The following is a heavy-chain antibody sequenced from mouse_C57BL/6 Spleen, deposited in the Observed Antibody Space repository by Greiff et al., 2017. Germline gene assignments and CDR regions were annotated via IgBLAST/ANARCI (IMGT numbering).Heavy chain of an antibody. J-gene: IGHJ4*01. CDR2: IYPSDSET. V-gene: IGHV1-61*01. CDR3: ARRGNYYGSSYGAMDS. Sequence: QVQLQQPGAELVRPGSSVKLSCKASGYTFTSYWMDWVKQRPGQGLEWIGNIYPSDSETPYNQKFQDKATLAVDKSSSTAYMQRSSLYSDDSAVYYCARRGNYYGSSYGAMDSWGQGTSVTVSS. CDR1: GYTFTSYW. D-gene: IGHD1-1*01.